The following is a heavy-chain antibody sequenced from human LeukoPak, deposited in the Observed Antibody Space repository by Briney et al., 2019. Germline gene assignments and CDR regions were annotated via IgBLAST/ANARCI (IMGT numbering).Heavy chain of an antibody. V-gene: IGHV3-30*03. J-gene: IGHJ6*03. D-gene: IGHD3-22*01. CDR2: ISYDGSNK. CDR3: ARAMIVVVAWYYMDV. Sequence: GGSLRLSCAASGFTFSSYGMHWVRQAPGKGLEWVAVISYDGSNKYYADSVKGRFTISRDNSKNTLYLQMNSLRAEDTAVYYCARAMIVVVAWYYMDVWGKGTTVTVSS. CDR1: GFTFSSYG.